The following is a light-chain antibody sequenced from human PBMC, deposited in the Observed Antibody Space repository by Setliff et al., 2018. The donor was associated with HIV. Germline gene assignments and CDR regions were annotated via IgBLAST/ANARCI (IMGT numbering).Light chain of an antibody. J-gene: IGLJ1*01. Sequence: QSVLTQPHSVSGSPGQSVTISCTGTSSDVGGYNFVSWYQQHPGKAPKFIIYDVNKRPSGVPDRFSGSKSGNTASLTISGLQPEDEADYYCCSHAGSFIYVFGTGTKV. CDR2: DVN. CDR3: CSHAGSFIYV. CDR1: SSDVGGYNF. V-gene: IGLV2-11*01.